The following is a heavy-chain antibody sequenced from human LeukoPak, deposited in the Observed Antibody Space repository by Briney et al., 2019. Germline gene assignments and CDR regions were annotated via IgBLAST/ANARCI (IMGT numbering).Heavy chain of an antibody. V-gene: IGHV3-21*01. CDR1: GFTFSSYS. CDR2: ISSSSSSI. CDR3: ARVTGLQLIQDLDY. D-gene: IGHD6-13*01. Sequence: PGGSLRLSCAAYGFTFSSYSMNWVRQAPGKGLEWVTSISSSSSSIYYQNSVKDRFTNSRDNDKNSLYLQMNSLRAEDTGVYYCARVTGLQLIQDLDYWGQGTLVTVSS. J-gene: IGHJ4*02.